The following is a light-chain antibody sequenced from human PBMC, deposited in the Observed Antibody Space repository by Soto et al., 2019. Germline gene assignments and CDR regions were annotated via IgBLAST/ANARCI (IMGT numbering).Light chain of an antibody. V-gene: IGLV2-14*01. J-gene: IGLJ2*01. Sequence: QSALTQPASVSGSPGQSITVSCTGTSSDIGAHNFVSWYQQHPGKAPRLIIYEVTNRPSGLSDRFSGSKSGNTASLIISALQAEDEADYFCSSYSKNRTLLFGGGTQLTVL. CDR2: EVT. CDR3: SSYSKNRTLL. CDR1: SSDIGAHNF.